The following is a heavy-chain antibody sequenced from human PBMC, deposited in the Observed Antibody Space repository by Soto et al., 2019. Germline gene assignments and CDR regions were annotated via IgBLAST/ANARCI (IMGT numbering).Heavy chain of an antibody. CDR2: IKPDGSDQ. D-gene: IGHD3-10*01. V-gene: IGHV3-7*01. CDR3: TRAGGSYYFDF. Sequence: EVQLVESGGGLVLPGGSLRLSCAASGFTFSSLWMSWVRQAPGKGLEWMANIKPDGSDQYYVDSVKGRFTISRDNARNSLYLQMNSLRGDDTAVYYCTRAGGSYYFDFWGQGTLVTVSA. CDR1: GFTFSSLW. J-gene: IGHJ4*02.